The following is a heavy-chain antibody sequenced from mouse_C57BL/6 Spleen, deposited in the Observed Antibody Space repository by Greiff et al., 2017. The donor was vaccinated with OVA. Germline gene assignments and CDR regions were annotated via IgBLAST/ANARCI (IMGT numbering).Heavy chain of an antibody. Sequence: QVQLQQPGAELVKPGASVKMSCKASGYTFTSYWITWVKQRPGQGLEWIGDIYPGSGSTNYNEKFKSKATLTVDTSSSTAYMQLSSLTSEDSAVDYCARRYGYDEGYAMDYWGQGTSVTVSS. CDR1: GYTFTSYW. D-gene: IGHD2-2*01. CDR2: IYPGSGST. V-gene: IGHV1-55*01. J-gene: IGHJ4*01. CDR3: ARRYGYDEGYAMDY.